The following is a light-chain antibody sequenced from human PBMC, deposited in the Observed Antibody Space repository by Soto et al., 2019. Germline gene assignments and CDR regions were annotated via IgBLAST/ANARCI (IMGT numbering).Light chain of an antibody. CDR3: QQRSQWPWT. J-gene: IGKJ1*01. CDR2: DAS. Sequence: EIVLTQSPATLSLSLGERAILSCRASQSGPIDLAWYQQKPGQAPRLLIFDASKRATGIPGRLSGDGSGTDFSLTINSPEPGDFAIYYCQQRSQWPWTFGQATKVEIK. CDR1: QSGPID. V-gene: IGKV3-11*01.